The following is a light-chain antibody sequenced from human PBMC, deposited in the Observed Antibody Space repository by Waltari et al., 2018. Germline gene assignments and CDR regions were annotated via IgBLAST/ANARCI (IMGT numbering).Light chain of an antibody. CDR1: QSLSSY. Sequence: DIQMTQSPSSLSASVGDRVTITCRASQSLSSYLNWYQQKPGKAPKLLIYAASSLQSGVPSRFSGSGSGTDFTLTISSLQPEDFATYYCQQSYSFLYTFGQGTKLEIK. CDR2: AAS. J-gene: IGKJ2*01. V-gene: IGKV1-39*01. CDR3: QQSYSFLYT.